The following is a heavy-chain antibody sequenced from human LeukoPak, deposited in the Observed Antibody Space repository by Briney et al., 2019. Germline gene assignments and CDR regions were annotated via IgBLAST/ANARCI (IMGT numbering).Heavy chain of an antibody. CDR3: ARNNGMDV. CDR1: GFTFSSYA. CDR2: ISGSGGST. V-gene: IGHV3-23*01. Sequence: GGSLRLSCAASGFTFSSYAMSWVRQAPGKGLEWVAAISGSGGSTYYADSVKGRFTISKDNAKNSLYLQMNSLRAEDTALYHCARNNGMDVWGQGTTVIVSS. J-gene: IGHJ6*02.